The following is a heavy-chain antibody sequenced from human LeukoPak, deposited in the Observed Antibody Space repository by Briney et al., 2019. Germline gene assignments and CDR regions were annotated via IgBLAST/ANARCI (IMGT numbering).Heavy chain of an antibody. CDR2: ISVSGGST. J-gene: IGHJ5*02. D-gene: IGHD2-15*01. CDR1: GFTFSSYA. Sequence: GGSLRPSCAAAGFTFSSYAMSWVRHAPGKGLEWVSAISVSGGSTYYADSVKGRFTISRDNSKNTLYLQMNSLRAEDTAVYYCAKDRRYCSGGSCYRWFDPWGQGTLVTVSS. CDR3: AKDRRYCSGGSCYRWFDP. V-gene: IGHV3-23*01.